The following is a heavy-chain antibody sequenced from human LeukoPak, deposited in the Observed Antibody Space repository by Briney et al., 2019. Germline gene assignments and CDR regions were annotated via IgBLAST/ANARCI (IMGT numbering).Heavy chain of an antibody. J-gene: IGHJ5*02. V-gene: IGHV1-8*01. CDR3: ARGQKSSGYWFDP. D-gene: IGHD3-22*01. CDR1: GYTFTRFD. Sequence: ASVKVSCKASGYTFTRFDINWVRQTTGQVLEWMGWMNPNSGNKGYAQKFQGRFSMTMNTSTSTAYMELTSLTSEDTAVYYCARGQKSSGYWFDPWGQRTLVTVSS. CDR2: MNPNSGNK.